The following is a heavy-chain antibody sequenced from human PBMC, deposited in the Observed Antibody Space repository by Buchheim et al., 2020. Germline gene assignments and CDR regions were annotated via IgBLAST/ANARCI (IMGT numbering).Heavy chain of an antibody. CDR1: GGTFSTYT. D-gene: IGHD3-22*01. Sequence: QVQLVQSEAEVKKPGSSVKVSCKASGGTFSTYTFNWVRQAPGQRLEWLGGIVPISATTVYSQKFQGRLTISADESTTTAYMELSSLTSEDTAIYYCAKGHLYYYETSGYDAFDIWGQGT. J-gene: IGHJ3*02. V-gene: IGHV1-69*01. CDR2: IVPISATT. CDR3: AKGHLYYYETSGYDAFDI.